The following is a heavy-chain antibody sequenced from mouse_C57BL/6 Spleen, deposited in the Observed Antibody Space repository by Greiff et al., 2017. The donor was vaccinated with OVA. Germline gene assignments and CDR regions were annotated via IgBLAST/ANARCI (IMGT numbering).Heavy chain of an antibody. CDR1: GFTFSSYA. D-gene: IGHD1-1*01. CDR2: ISSGGDYI. V-gene: IGHV5-9-1*02. J-gene: IGHJ4*01. CDR3: TILYYYGSSYAMDY. Sequence: EVKVVESGEGLVKPGGSLKLSCAASGFTFSSYAMSWVCQTPEKRLEWVAYISSGGDYIYYADTVKGRFTISRDNARNTLYLQMSSLKSEDTAMYYCTILYYYGSSYAMDYWGQGTSVTVSS.